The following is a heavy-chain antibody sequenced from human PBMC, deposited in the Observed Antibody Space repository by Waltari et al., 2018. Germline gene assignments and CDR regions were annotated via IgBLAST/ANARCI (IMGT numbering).Heavy chain of an antibody. D-gene: IGHD1-1*01. Sequence: QVQLQQWGAGLLKPSETLSLTCAVYGGSFSGYYWSWIRQPPGKGLEWIGEINHSGITNYNPSRKSRVTIYVDTSKSQFSLKLSSGTAADTAVYYCARGSGTTPAYFDYWGQGTLVTVSS. CDR2: INHSGIT. J-gene: IGHJ4*02. V-gene: IGHV4-34*01. CDR3: ARGSGTTPAYFDY. CDR1: GGSFSGYY.